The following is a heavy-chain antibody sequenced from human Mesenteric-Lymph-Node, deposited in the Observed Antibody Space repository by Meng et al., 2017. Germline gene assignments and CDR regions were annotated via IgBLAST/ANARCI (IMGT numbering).Heavy chain of an antibody. J-gene: IGHJ4*02. CDR2: ISAYNGNT. V-gene: IGHV1-18*01. CDR1: GYTFTSYG. CDR3: ARDSYYYDSSGYFEYYFDY. Sequence: ASVKVSCKASGYTFTSYGISWVRQAPGQGLEWMGWISAYNGNTNYAQKLQGRVTMTTDTSTSTAYMELRSLRSDDTAVYYCARDSYYYDSSGYFEYYFDYWGQGKLVTVSS. D-gene: IGHD3-22*01.